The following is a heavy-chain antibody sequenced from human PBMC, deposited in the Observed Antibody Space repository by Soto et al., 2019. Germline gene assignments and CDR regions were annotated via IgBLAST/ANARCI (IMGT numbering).Heavy chain of an antibody. Sequence: EVQLVESGGGLVQPGGSLKLSCAASGFTFSGSAMHWVRQASGKGLEWVGRIRSKANSYATAYAASVKGRFTISRDDSXXTAYLQMNSLKTEDTAVYYCTSPGKDVVVTATPLYWGQGTLVTVSS. CDR1: GFTFSGSA. CDR3: TSPGKDVVVTATPLY. CDR2: IRSKANSYAT. D-gene: IGHD2-21*02. J-gene: IGHJ4*02. V-gene: IGHV3-73*01.